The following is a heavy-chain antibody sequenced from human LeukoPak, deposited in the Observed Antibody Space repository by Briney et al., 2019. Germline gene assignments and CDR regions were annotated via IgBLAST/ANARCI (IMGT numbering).Heavy chain of an antibody. CDR3: ANVLSGGVDY. Sequence: GGSLRLSCAASGFTFSNYAMHWVRQAPGKGLEWVAAISYDGSNKYYADSVKGRFTISRDNSKNTLYLQMNSLRAEDTAVYYCANVLSGGVDYWGQGTLVTVSS. D-gene: IGHD2-8*02. J-gene: IGHJ4*02. CDR1: GFTFSNYA. CDR2: ISYDGSNK. V-gene: IGHV3-30-3*01.